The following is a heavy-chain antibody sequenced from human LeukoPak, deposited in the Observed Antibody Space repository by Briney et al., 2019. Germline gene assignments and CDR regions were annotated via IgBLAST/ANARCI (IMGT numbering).Heavy chain of an antibody. Sequence: SETLSLTCTVSGGSISSYYWSWIRQPPGKGLEWIGYIYYRGSTNYNPPLKSRVTIPVDTSKNQFSLRLSSVTAADTAVYYCARVPGLVTIFADGFDIWGQGTMVTVSS. CDR3: ARVPGLVTIFADGFDI. CDR1: GGSISSYY. D-gene: IGHD3-3*01. V-gene: IGHV4-59*08. J-gene: IGHJ3*02. CDR2: IYYRGST.